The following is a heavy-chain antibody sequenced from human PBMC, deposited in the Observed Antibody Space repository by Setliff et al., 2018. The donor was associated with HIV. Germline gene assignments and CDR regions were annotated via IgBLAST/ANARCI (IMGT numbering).Heavy chain of an antibody. CDR1: GGTFSSYA. V-gene: IGHV1-69*13. Sequence: SVKVSCKASGGTFSSYAISWVQQAPGQGLEWMGGIIPIFGTANYAQKFQGRVTITAAESTCTAYMELSSLRAEDTAVYYCAIVGKYYSDATGPDFDHWGQGTLVTVSS. CDR3: AIVGKYYSDATGPDFDH. D-gene: IGHD3-22*01. J-gene: IGHJ4*02. CDR2: IIPIFGTA.